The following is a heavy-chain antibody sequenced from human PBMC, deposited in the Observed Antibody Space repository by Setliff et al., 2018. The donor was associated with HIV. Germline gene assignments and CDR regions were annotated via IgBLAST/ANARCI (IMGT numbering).Heavy chain of an antibody. D-gene: IGHD1-1*01. Sequence: PGGSLRLSCAASGFTFSTYSINWVRQAPGKGLEWVAVIWFDGSRKYYGDSVKGRFTISRDTSNNTLYLQMNSLRAEDTAVYYCAKDGLAGYFESWGLGTLVTVSS. CDR1: GFTFSTYS. V-gene: IGHV3-33*06. CDR2: IWFDGSRK. J-gene: IGHJ4*02. CDR3: AKDGLAGYFES.